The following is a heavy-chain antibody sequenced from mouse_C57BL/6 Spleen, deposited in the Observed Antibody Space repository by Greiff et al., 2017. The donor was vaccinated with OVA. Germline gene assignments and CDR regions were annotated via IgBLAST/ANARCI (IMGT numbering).Heavy chain of an antibody. V-gene: IGHV1-52*01. J-gene: IGHJ4*01. Sequence: VQLQQPGAELVRPGSSVKLSCKASGYTFTSYWMHWVKQRPIQGLEWIGNIDPSDSETHYNQKFKDKATLTVDKSSSTAYMQLSSLTSEDSAVYYCARRGRPYAMDYWGQGTSVTVSS. CDR2: IDPSDSET. CDR1: GYTFTSYW. CDR3: ARRGRPYAMDY. D-gene: IGHD1-1*01.